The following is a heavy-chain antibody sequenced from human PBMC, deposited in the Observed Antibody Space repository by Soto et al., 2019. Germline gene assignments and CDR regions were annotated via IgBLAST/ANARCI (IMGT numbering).Heavy chain of an antibody. CDR2: ISAYNGNT. CDR3: ARVMELYSSRPTGYYGMDV. J-gene: IGHJ6*02. V-gene: IGHV1-18*01. D-gene: IGHD6-13*01. Sequence: QVQLVQSGAEVKKPGASVKVSCKASGYTFTSYGISWVRQAPGQGLEWMGWISAYNGNTNYAQKLQGRITMTTDTSKSTAYMELRSLRSDDTAVYYCARVMELYSSRPTGYYGMDVWGQGTTVTVSS. CDR1: GYTFTSYG.